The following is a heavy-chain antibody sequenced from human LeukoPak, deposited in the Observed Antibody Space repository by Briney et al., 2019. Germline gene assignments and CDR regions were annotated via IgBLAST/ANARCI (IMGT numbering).Heavy chain of an antibody. J-gene: IGHJ1*01. CDR1: GFTFSSYW. CDR2: ISGSGGST. V-gene: IGHV3-23*01. CDR3: AKDWSDYYYDSSGYYFPRH. Sequence: PGGSLRLSCAASGFTFSSYWMSWVRQAPGKGLEWVSAISGSGGSTYYADSVKGRFTISRDNSKNTLYLQMNSLRAEDTAVYYCAKDWSDYYYDSSGYYFPRHWGQGTLVTVSS. D-gene: IGHD3-22*01.